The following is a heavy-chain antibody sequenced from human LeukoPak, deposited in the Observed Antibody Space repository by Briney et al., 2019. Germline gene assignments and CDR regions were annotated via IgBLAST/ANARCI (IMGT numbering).Heavy chain of an antibody. J-gene: IGHJ4*02. D-gene: IGHD3-10*01. Sequence: PSETLSLTCTVSGGSISSGGYYWSWIRQPPEKGLEWIGYISKSGSSSYNPSLKSRVTISGDTSKNLFSLKLTSVTAADTAVYFCALSYGSGTYYGYWGQGTLVTVSS. CDR3: ALSYGSGTYYGY. CDR2: ISKSGSS. CDR1: GGSISSGGYY. V-gene: IGHV4-61*08.